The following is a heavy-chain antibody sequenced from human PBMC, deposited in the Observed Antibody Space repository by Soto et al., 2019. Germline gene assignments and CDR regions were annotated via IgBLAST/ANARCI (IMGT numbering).Heavy chain of an antibody. Sequence: QMQLVQSAAEVRGPGPSVRVSCRAPGFAFGGFGLQFLRRPRGRGLEWIGWIVVVSGSTNSARQFQGRVAISRDMSSSTAYLDLYDLKSDDTAVYFCSADHPHMAMGWPVWGQGTTVTVSS. CDR1: GFAFGGFG. CDR3: SADHPHMAMGWPV. V-gene: IGHV1-58*01. CDR2: IVVVSGST. J-gene: IGHJ6*02. D-gene: IGHD1-26*01.